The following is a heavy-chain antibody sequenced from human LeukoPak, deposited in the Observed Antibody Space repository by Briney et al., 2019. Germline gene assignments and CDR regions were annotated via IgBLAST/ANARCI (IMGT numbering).Heavy chain of an antibody. CDR3: AKDVGFCSGDSCSFFDY. D-gene: IGHD2-15*01. J-gene: IGHJ4*02. CDR1: GFVFSNFG. Sequence: GGSLRLSCAASGFVFSNFGMTWVRQAPGKGLEWVSTTSSGGEDKHYGDSVKDRFTISRDNSKNTLYLQMNNLRAEDTALYYCAKDVGFCSGDSCSFFDYWGKGDLVTVSS. V-gene: IGHV3-23*01. CDR2: TSSGGEDK.